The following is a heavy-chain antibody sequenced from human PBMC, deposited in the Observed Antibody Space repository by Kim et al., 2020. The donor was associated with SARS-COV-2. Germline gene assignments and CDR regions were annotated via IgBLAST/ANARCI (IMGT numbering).Heavy chain of an antibody. D-gene: IGHD6-25*01. CDR3: ARSAEEGNTPDAFDI. CDR2: IIPIFGTA. CDR1: GGTFSNYA. V-gene: IGHV1-69*13. Sequence: SVKVSCKASGGTFSNYAISWVRQAPGQGLEWMGGIIPIFGTANYAQKFQGRVTITADESTSTAYMELSSLRSEDTAVYYCARSAEEGNTPDAFDIWGQGTTVTVSS. J-gene: IGHJ3*02.